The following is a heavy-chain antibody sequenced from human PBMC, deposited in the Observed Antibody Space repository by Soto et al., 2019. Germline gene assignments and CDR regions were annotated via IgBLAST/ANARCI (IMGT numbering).Heavy chain of an antibody. V-gene: IGHV4-30-4*01. Sequence: SETLSLTCTVSGYSISSGDVSWSWIRQPPGKGLEWIGYIYYSGSTYYNPSLRSRVTISIDTSKNQFSLRLTSVTAADTALYYCARGMTPPGAPAWYYFDSWGQGTLVTVSS. CDR2: IYYSGST. D-gene: IGHD2-8*02. CDR3: ARGMTPPGAPAWYYFDS. CDR1: GYSISSGDVS. J-gene: IGHJ4*02.